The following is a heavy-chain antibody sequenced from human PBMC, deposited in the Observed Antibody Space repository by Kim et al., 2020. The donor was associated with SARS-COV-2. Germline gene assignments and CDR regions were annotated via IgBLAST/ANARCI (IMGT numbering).Heavy chain of an antibody. J-gene: IGHJ4*02. CDR1: GFTFSSYW. Sequence: GGSLRLSCVASGFTFSSYWMHWVRQAPGKGLVWVSLVNSDGSSTSYADSVKGRFTISRDNARNTLYLQMNSLRAEDTAVYYCASLSTGYVWDKFDHCGQGTLVSVSS. V-gene: IGHV3-74*01. CDR2: VNSDGSST. CDR3: ASLSTGYVWDKFDH. D-gene: IGHD3-16*01.